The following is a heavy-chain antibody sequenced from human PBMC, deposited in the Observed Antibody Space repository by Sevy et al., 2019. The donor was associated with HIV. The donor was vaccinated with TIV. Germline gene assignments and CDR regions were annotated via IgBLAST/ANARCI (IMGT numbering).Heavy chain of an antibody. CDR2: INNDGSNT. D-gene: IGHD3-10*01. Sequence: GSLRLSCAASGFTFGNYWMHWVRQAPGKGLVWISRINNDGSNTNYADSVKGRFTTSRDNAKNTLYLQMNSLRAEDTAVYYCGREMISMVPGVPDAFDIWGQGTMVTVSS. CDR3: GREMISMVPGVPDAFDI. V-gene: IGHV3-74*01. J-gene: IGHJ3*02. CDR1: GFTFGNYW.